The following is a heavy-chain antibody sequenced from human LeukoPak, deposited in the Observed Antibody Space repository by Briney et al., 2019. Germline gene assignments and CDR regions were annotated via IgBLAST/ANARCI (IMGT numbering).Heavy chain of an antibody. J-gene: IGHJ5*02. CDR3: ARDYAIAVAGWFDP. V-gene: IGHV3-30*04. Sequence: PGRSLRLSCAASGFTFSSYAMHWVRQAPGKGLEWVAVISYDGSNKYYADSVKGRFTISRDNSKNTLYLQMNSLRAEDTAVYYCARDYAIAVAGWFDPWGQGTLVTVSS. D-gene: IGHD6-19*01. CDR1: GFTFSSYA. CDR2: ISYDGSNK.